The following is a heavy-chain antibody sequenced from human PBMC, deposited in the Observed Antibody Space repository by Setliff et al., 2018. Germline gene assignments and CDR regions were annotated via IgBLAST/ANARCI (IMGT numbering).Heavy chain of an antibody. D-gene: IGHD6-19*01. V-gene: IGHV3-15*01. CDR3: TTGYISGYYIGH. J-gene: IGHJ4*02. CDR1: GFTFSSYA. CDR2: IKGQTDGGTT. Sequence: LGGSLRLSCAASGFTFSSYAMSWVRQAPGKGLEWVGRIKGQTDGGTTDDAAPVKGRFSISRDDSKNTVYLQMNSLKTEDTAVYYCTTGYISGYYIGHWGLGTLVTV.